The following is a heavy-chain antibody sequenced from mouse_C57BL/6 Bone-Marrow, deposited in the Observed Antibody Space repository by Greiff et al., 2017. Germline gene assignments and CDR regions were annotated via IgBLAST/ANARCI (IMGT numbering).Heavy chain of an antibody. Sequence: VQLQQPGAELVRPGSSVKLSCKASGYTFTSYWMDWVKQRPGQGLEWIGNIYPSDSETLYNQKFKDKATLTVDKSSSTADMQLSSLTSEDSAVYYCAREGEYFDVWGTGTTVTVSS. J-gene: IGHJ1*03. CDR2: IYPSDSET. CDR1: GYTFTSYW. CDR3: AREGEYFDV. V-gene: IGHV1-61*01.